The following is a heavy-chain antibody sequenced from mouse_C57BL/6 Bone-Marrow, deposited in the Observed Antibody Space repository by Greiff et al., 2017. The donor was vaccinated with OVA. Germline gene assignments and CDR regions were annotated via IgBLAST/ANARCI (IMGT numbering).Heavy chain of an antibody. Sequence: VQLQQSDAELVKPGASVKISCKVSGYTFTDHTIHWMKQRPEQGLEWIGYIYPRDGSTKSNEKFKGKATLTADKSSSTAYMQRNSLTSEDSAVYFCAREEGRYPLEYYAMDYWGQGTSVTVSS. CDR3: AREEGRYPLEYYAMDY. D-gene: IGHD2-10*02. V-gene: IGHV1-78*01. CDR2: IYPRDGST. CDR1: GYTFTDHT. J-gene: IGHJ4*01.